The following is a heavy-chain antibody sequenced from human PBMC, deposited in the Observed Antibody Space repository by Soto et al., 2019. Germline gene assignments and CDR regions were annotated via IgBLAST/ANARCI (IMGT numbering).Heavy chain of an antibody. J-gene: IGHJ6*02. CDR2: INPRTGDT. D-gene: IGHD7-27*01. Sequence: ASVKVSCKASGYTFIGYYIHWVRQAPGQGLEWMGWINPRTGDTNYAPKFQGWVTMTRDTFTSTANMELSRLRSDATAVYYCARETTGGYYGMAVWGQGTTVTVSS. V-gene: IGHV1-2*04. CDR3: ARETTGGYYGMAV. CDR1: GYTFIGYY.